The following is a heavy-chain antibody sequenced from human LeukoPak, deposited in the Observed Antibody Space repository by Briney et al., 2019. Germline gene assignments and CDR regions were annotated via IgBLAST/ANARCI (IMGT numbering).Heavy chain of an antibody. Sequence: NPSETLSLTCTVSGGSISNYFWSWVRQPPGKGLEWIGYIYYTGITKYNSSLKSRVTISVDTSKNQFSLKLSSVTAADTAVYYCAREGSRDFWSGPVYYFDYWGQGTLVTVSS. D-gene: IGHD3-3*01. V-gene: IGHV4-59*01. J-gene: IGHJ4*02. CDR1: GGSISNYF. CDR2: IYYTGIT. CDR3: AREGSRDFWSGPVYYFDY.